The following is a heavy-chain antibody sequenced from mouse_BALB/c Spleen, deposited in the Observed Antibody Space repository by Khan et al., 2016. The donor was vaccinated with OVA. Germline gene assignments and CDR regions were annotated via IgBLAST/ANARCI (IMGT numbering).Heavy chain of an antibody. CDR3: ARGWAAWFPY. CDR2: IYPGSDNI. CDR1: GYTFTDYY. J-gene: IGHJ3*01. Sequence: QVQLQQSGAELARPGASVKLSCKASGYTFTDYYINWMRQRTGQGLEWIGEIYPGSDNIFYNEKFKGKATLTADKSSSTAYMQLSSLTSEDSAVYCWARGWAAWFPYWGQGTLVTVSA. D-gene: IGHD2-3*01. V-gene: IGHV1-77*01.